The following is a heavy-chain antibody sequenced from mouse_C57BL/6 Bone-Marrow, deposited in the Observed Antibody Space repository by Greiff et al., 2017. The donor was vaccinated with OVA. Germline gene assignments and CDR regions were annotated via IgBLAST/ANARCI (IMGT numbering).Heavy chain of an antibody. CDR1: GFTFTDYY. J-gene: IGHJ1*03. V-gene: IGHV7-3*01. CDR3: ASLYYYGSSSYFDV. Sequence: VMLVESGGGLVQPGGSLSLSCAASGFTFTDYYMSWVRQPPGKALEWLGFIRNKANGYTTEYSASVKGRFTISRDNSQSILYLQMNALRAEDSATYYCASLYYYGSSSYFDVWGTGTTVTVSS. CDR2: IRNKANGYTT. D-gene: IGHD1-1*01.